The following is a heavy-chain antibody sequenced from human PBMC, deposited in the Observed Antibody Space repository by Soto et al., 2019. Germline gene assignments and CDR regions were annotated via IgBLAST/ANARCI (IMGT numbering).Heavy chain of an antibody. CDR2: TYYRSRWYN. Sequence: QSQTLSLTCAISGDTVSSNSAAWNWIRQSPSRGLEWLGRTYYRSRWYNDYALSVKSRIIITSDTSKNQFSLQLNSVTPEDTAVYYCARVEFYYDSSGYSPTWIDPWGQGTLVTVSS. J-gene: IGHJ5*02. CDR3: ARVEFYYDSSGYSPTWIDP. CDR1: GDTVSSNSAA. V-gene: IGHV6-1*01. D-gene: IGHD3-22*01.